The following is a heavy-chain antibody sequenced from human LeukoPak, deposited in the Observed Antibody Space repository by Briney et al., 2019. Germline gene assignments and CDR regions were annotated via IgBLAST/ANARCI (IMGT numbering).Heavy chain of an antibody. J-gene: IGHJ6*03. CDR2: INHSGST. Sequence: SENLSLTCAVYGGSFSAYYWSWIRQPPGKGLEWIGEINHSGSTNYNPSLKSRVTISVDTSKNQFSLKLISVTAADTAVYYCARGRSCYSYYDYIDVWDKGTTVTVSS. V-gene: IGHV4-34*01. D-gene: IGHD2-15*01. CDR1: GGSFSAYY. CDR3: ARGRSCYSYYDYIDV.